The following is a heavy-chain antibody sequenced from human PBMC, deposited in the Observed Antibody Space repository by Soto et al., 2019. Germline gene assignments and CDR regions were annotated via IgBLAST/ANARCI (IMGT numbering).Heavy chain of an antibody. Sequence: ESGGGLVKPGGSLRLSCAASGFTFRSYSMNWVRQAPGKGLEWVSSISSSSSYIYYADSVKGRFTISRDNAKNSLYLQMNSLRAEDTAVYYCARDLAGYCSGGSCYGLDYWGQGTLVTVSS. CDR1: GFTFRSYS. D-gene: IGHD2-15*01. V-gene: IGHV3-21*01. J-gene: IGHJ4*02. CDR2: ISSSSSYI. CDR3: ARDLAGYCSGGSCYGLDY.